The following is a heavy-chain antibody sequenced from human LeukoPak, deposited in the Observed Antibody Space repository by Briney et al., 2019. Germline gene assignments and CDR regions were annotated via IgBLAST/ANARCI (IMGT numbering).Heavy chain of an antibody. CDR3: ARTAESLAVGGATFNWFDP. CDR1: GGAFSNYA. Sequence: ASVKVSCKASGGAFSNYAISWVRQAPGQGLEWMGGIIPMFGTSKYAQKFQGRVTITTDESTSTAYMELSSLRSGDTAVYYCARTAESLAVGGATFNWFDPWGQGTPVTVSS. J-gene: IGHJ5*02. D-gene: IGHD6-6*01. V-gene: IGHV1-69*05. CDR2: IIPMFGTS.